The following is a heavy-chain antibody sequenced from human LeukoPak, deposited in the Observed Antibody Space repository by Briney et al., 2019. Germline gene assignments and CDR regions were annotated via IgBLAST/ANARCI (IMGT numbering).Heavy chain of an antibody. D-gene: IGHD3-16*01. CDR3: AAIPSYDYVWGSYSFYFDY. CDR1: GGSISSYY. J-gene: IGHJ4*02. Sequence: SETLSLTCTVSGGSISSYYWSWIRQPPGKGLEWIGYVYYSGSTNYNPSLKSRVTISVDTSKNQFSLKLSSVTAADTAVYYCAAIPSYDYVWGSYSFYFDYWGQGTLVTVSS. CDR2: VYYSGST. V-gene: IGHV4-59*01.